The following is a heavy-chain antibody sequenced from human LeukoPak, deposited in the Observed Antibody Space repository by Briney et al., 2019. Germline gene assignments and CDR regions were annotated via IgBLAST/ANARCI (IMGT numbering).Heavy chain of an antibody. V-gene: IGHV3-15*01. CDR3: TQGVAKAYS. Sequence: GGSLRLSCAASGFTLSTFSNAWMSWVRQAPGKGLAWVGRIKSKSDGGTTDYAAPVKGRFTMSRDDSENTLSLQMNSLKIEDTAVYYCTQGVAKAYSWGQGTLVTVSS. CDR1: GFTLSTFSNAW. CDR2: IKSKSDGGTT. D-gene: IGHD5-12*01. J-gene: IGHJ4*02.